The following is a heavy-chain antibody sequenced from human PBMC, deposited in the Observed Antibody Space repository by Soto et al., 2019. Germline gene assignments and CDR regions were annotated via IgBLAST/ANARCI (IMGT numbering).Heavy chain of an antibody. J-gene: IGHJ6*02. CDR1: GGTFNRYT. CDR3: SAMDV. CDR2: IIPMFGIA. D-gene: IGHD2-2*01. Sequence: QVQLVQSGAEVKKPGSSVKVSCKGSGGTFNRYTITWVRQAPGQGLEWMGRIIPMFGIASYAQNFQGRVTISLRSEDTAVYYCARDSGRSDVVPAAISAMDVWGPGTTVTVSS. V-gene: IGHV1-69*02.